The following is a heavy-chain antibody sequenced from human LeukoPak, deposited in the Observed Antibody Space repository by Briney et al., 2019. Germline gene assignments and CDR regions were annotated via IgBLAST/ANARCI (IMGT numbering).Heavy chain of an antibody. V-gene: IGHV3-30*02. CDR2: IRYDATNK. J-gene: IGHJ4*02. D-gene: IGHD6-19*01. Sequence: PGGSLRLSCAASGFTFSSYSMNWVRQAPGKGLEWAAFIRYDATNKYYVDSVKGRFTISRDNSKNTLYLQMNSLRAEDTAVYYCAKWTTSGWTIDYWGQGTLVTVSS. CDR1: GFTFSSYS. CDR3: AKWTTSGWTIDY.